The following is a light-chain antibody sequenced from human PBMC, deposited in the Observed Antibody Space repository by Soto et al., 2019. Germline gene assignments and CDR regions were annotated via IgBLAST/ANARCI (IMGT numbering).Light chain of an antibody. J-gene: IGKJ4*01. V-gene: IGKV4-1*01. CDR2: WAS. Sequence: DIVMTQSPDSLAVSLGERATINCKSNQSALYSSNNKNYLAWYQQKPGQPPKLLIYWASTRESGVPDRFSGSGSGTDFTLTISSLQAEDVALYYCQYYYSSLTFGGATKVDIK. CDR1: QSALYSSNNKNY. CDR3: QYYYSSLT.